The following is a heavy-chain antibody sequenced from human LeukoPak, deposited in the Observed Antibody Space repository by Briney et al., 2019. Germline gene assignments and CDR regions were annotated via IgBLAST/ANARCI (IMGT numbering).Heavy chain of an antibody. J-gene: IGHJ1*01. D-gene: IGHD3-22*01. Sequence: GGSLRLSCAASGFTFSSYWMHWVRQAPGKGLVWVSRINSDGSSASYADSVKGRFTISRDNAKNTLYLQMNSLRAEDTAVYYCVGCDSSGYSGKYFQHWGQGTLVTVSS. CDR1: GFTFSSYW. CDR2: INSDGSSA. V-gene: IGHV3-74*01. CDR3: VGCDSSGYSGKYFQH.